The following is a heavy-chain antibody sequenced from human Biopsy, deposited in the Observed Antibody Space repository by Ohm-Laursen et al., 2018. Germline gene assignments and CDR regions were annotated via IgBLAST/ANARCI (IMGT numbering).Heavy chain of an antibody. D-gene: IGHD2-15*01. CDR2: IYYTGST. CDR3: ARDCNGDNCGVDF. J-gene: IGHJ4*02. CDR1: GDSIGTFY. Sequence: SDTLSLTCTVSGDSIGTFYWNWIRQSPGKGLEWIGYIYYTGSTNYNPSLRSRVTISLDTSVNQISLKLNSVTAADTAVYFCARDCNGDNCGVDFWGQGTLVTVS. V-gene: IGHV4-59*01.